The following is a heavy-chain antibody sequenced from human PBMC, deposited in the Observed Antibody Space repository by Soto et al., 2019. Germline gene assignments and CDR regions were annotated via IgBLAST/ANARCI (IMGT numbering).Heavy chain of an antibody. J-gene: IGHJ6*02. D-gene: IGHD2-2*01. V-gene: IGHV1-46*01. CDR2: INPSGGIT. CDR3: ARGISTTRYYYYYGMDV. CDR1: GYTLTSYY. Sequence: RASVKVSCKASGYTLTSYYLHWVRQAPGQGPEWMGIINPSGGITNDAQKFQDRATMTSDTSTSTVYMELSSLRSEDTAVYYCARGISTTRYYYYYGMDVWGQGTTVTVSS.